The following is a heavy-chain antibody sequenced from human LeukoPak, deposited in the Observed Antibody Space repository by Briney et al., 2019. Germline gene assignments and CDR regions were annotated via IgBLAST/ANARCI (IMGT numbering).Heavy chain of an antibody. J-gene: IGHJ4*02. V-gene: IGHV1-8*03. D-gene: IGHD6-13*01. CDR2: MNPNSGNT. Sequence: ASVKVSCKASGYTFTSYDIDWVRQATGQWLEWMGWMNPNSGNTGYAQKFQGRVTITRNTSISTAYMELSSLRSEDTAVYYCARIAAGSLHPHDYWGQGTLVTVSS. CDR1: GYTFTSYD. CDR3: ARIAAGSLHPHDY.